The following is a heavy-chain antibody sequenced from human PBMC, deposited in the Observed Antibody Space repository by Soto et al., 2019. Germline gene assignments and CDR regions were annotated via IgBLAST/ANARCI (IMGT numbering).Heavy chain of an antibody. J-gene: IGHJ4*02. CDR2: IYSSGST. CDR1: GGSISRYF. V-gene: IGHV4-59*01. CDR3: ARSVRNDFFDS. Sequence: ETLSLTCTVSGGSISRYFWSWIRQPPGKGLDFVGYIYSSGSTNYNPSLKGRATISVDTSKNQFSLKLSSVTAADTAVYYCARSVRNDFFDSWGQGTLVTVSS.